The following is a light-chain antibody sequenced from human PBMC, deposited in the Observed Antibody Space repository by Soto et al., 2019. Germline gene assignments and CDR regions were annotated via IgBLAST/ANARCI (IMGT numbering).Light chain of an antibody. CDR3: SSYAGSVNVI. CDR1: SRDVCGYDY. Sequence: QSALTQPRSVSGSPGQSVTISCTGTSRDVCGYDYVSWYQQHPGKAPKLMISEVSKRPSGVPDRFSGSKSGNTASLTVSGLQAEDEADYYCSSYAGSVNVIFGGGTKLTVL. V-gene: IGLV2-8*01. J-gene: IGLJ2*01. CDR2: EVS.